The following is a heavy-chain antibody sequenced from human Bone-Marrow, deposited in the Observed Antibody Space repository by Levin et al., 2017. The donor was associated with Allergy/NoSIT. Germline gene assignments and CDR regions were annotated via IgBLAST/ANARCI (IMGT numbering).Heavy chain of an antibody. Sequence: LSGGSLRLSCAASGFTVSSNYMNWVRQAPGKGLEWVSIIYSDGRTSYADSVRGRFTISRDNSKNTLYLQMNSLRGEDTATYYCARDPEGIFKSSGYWGQGTLVTVSS. CDR1: GFTVSSNY. J-gene: IGHJ4*02. D-gene: IGHD2-15*01. V-gene: IGHV3-53*01. CDR3: ARDPEGIFKSSGY. CDR2: IYSDGRT.